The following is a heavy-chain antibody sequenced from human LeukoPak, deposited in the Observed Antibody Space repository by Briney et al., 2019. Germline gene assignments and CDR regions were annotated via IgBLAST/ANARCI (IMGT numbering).Heavy chain of an antibody. CDR2: LVPGLGTE. CDR3: AREEYYYSDSSGYFLAY. Sequence: SVKVSCKASGDTFNIYAINWVRQAPGQGLEWLGSLVPGLGTENYAQKFQGRVSITADGDTSTAYVELSSLRSGDTAVYYCAREEYYYSDSSGYFLAYWGQGTRVTVSS. V-gene: IGHV1-69*11. D-gene: IGHD3-22*01. J-gene: IGHJ4*02. CDR1: GDTFNIYA.